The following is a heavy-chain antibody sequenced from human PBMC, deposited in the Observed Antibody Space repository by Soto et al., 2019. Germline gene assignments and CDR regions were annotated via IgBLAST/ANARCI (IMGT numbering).Heavy chain of an antibody. J-gene: IGHJ4*02. CDR2: IYYSGST. CDR1: GGSGNSGRNY. V-gene: IGHV4-61*01. CDR3: ARGPLVGVTDY. D-gene: IGHD2-8*01. Sequence: ASDALSLTCTVSGGSGNSGRNYWSWIRQPPGKGLEWIGDIYYSGSTNYNPSLKGRVTISLEKSKNQFYLKLSSVTAADTAVYYCARGPLVGVTDYWGQGTLVTVYS.